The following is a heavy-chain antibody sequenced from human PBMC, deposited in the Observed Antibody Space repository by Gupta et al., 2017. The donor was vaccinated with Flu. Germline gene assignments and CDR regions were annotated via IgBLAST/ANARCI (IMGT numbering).Heavy chain of an antibody. Sequence: QLQESGPGLVKPSQTLSLTCTVSGGSLSTSSSRYWAWIRQPAGEGLQYIGRIYASGETDYNPSLEGRVSISVDTSKSQFSLRLTSVTAADAAFYYCARGSYYNWFDPWGQGTLVTVSS. D-gene: IGHD6-6*01. J-gene: IGHJ5*02. CDR2: IYASGET. V-gene: IGHV4-61*02. CDR1: GGSLSTSSSRY. CDR3: ARGSYYNWFDP.